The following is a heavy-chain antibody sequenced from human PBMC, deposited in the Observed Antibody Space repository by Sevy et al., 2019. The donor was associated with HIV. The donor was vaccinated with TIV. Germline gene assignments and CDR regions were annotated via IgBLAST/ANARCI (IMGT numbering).Heavy chain of an antibody. J-gene: IGHJ3*02. CDR2: IYYSGSI. V-gene: IGHV4-30-4*01. CDR1: GGSISSGDYY. Sequence: SETLSLTCTVSGGSISSGDYYWSWIRQPPGKGLEWIGYIYYSGSIYYNPSLKSRVTISVDTSKNQFSLKLSSVTAADTAVYYCARGRGDYHSSGYYGQASQTNIHDAIDIWGQGTMVTVSS. CDR3: ARGRGDYHSSGYYGQASQTNIHDAIDI. D-gene: IGHD3-22*01.